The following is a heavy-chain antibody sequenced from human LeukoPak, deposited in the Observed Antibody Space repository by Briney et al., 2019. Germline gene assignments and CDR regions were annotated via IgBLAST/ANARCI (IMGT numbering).Heavy chain of an antibody. J-gene: IGHJ4*02. CDR1: GGSIGSGNYY. V-gene: IGHV4-31*03. D-gene: IGHD3-22*01. CDR2: IYYSGST. CDR3: ARGRYYDRSGYSHYFDY. Sequence: SQTLSLTCTVSGGSIGSGNYYWSWIRQLPGMGLEWIGNIYYSGSTYYNPSLKSRVTMSVDTSKNQFSLKLSSVTAADTAVYYCARGRYYDRSGYSHYFDYWGQGTLVTVSS.